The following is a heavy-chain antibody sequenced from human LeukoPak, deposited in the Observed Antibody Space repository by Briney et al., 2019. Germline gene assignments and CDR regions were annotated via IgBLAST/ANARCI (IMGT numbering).Heavy chain of an antibody. Sequence: GASVKVSCKASGYTFTNYGISWVRQAPGHGLEWMGWISAYDGKTFYAQKFQGRVTMTTDTSTSTAYIELRSLTSDDTAVYYCAREWFGESTRAIFDYWGQGTLVTVSS. CDR2: ISAYDGKT. J-gene: IGHJ4*02. V-gene: IGHV1-18*01. CDR3: AREWFGESTRAIFDY. CDR1: GYTFTNYG. D-gene: IGHD3-10*01.